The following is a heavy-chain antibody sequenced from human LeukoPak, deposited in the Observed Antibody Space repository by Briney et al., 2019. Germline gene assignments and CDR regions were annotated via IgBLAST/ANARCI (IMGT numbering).Heavy chain of an antibody. V-gene: IGHV4-34*01. Sequence: SETLSLTCAVYGGYFSEYYWSWIRQSPGKGLEWIAEISQSGSINYNPSLKSRVTISVDASKKQFSLKMSSVTAADTAMYYCARVPTGRNVVAAAARMGWNGAFDIWGQGTMVTVSS. CDR1: GGYFSEYY. CDR3: ARVPTGRNVVAAAARMGWNGAFDI. J-gene: IGHJ3*02. CDR2: ISQSGSI. D-gene: IGHD2-2*01.